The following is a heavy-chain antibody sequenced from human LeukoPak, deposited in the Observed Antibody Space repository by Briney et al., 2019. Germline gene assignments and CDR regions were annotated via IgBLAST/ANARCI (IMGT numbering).Heavy chain of an antibody. CDR2: ISSSGSTI. J-gene: IGHJ3*02. CDR1: GFTFSDYY. V-gene: IGHV3-11*04. CDR3: ARDQAVVTAMNAFDI. Sequence: GGSLRLSCAASGFTFSDYYMSWIRQAPGKGLEWVSYISSSGSTIYYADSVKGRFTISRDNAKNSLYLQMNSPTAEDTAVYYCARDQAVVTAMNAFDIWGQGTMVTVSS. D-gene: IGHD2-21*02.